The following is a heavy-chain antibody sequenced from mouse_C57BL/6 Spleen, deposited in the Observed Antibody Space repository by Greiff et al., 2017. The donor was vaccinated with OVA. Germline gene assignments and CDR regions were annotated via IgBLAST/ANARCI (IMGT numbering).Heavy chain of an antibody. V-gene: IGHV1-22*01. CDR3: ARWRRVAMDY. CDR1: GYKFTDYN. J-gene: IGHJ4*01. Sequence: VQLQQSGPELVKPGASVKMSCKASGYKFTDYNMHWVKQSHGKSLEWIGYINPNNGGTSYNQKFKGKATLTVNKSSSTAYMELRSLTSEDAAVYYCARWRRVAMDYWGQGTSVTVSS. CDR2: INPNNGGT.